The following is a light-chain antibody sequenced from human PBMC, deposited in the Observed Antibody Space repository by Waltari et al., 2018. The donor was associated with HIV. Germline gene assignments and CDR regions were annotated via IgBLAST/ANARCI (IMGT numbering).Light chain of an antibody. CDR2: DNN. V-gene: IGLV1-40*01. CDR3: AVWHDSLKVLV. J-gene: IGLJ2*01. CDR1: RSNIGAGYD. Sequence: QSVLTQPPSVSGAPGQRVTISCTGSRSNIGAGYDVHWYQQLPGTAPKLLIYDNNNRPSGVPDRFSGSKSGTSASLAITGLQAEDEAAYYCAVWHDSLKVLVFGGGTRLTVL.